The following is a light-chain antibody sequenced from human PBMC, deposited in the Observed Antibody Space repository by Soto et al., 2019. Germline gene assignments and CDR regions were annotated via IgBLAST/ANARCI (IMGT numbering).Light chain of an antibody. J-gene: IGKJ1*01. CDR1: QGISNY. CDR2: AAS. Sequence: DIQMTQSPASLSASIGDRVTITCRASQGISNYLAWYQQKPGSAPKLLIYAASTLQSGVPSRFRGSGSGTDFTLTISRLQPEDVATFYCQNYNSVPWTFGQRTKV. CDR3: QNYNSVPWT. V-gene: IGKV1-27*01.